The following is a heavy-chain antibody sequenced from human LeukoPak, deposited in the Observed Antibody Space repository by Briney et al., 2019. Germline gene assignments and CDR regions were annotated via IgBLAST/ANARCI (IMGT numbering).Heavy chain of an antibody. D-gene: IGHD4-23*01. Sequence: TGGSLRLSCAASGFTFSRNAMSWVRQAPGKGLEWVSAIGNVDRDTYYADSVKGLFTISRDSSKNTLYLQMNSLTAEDTAVYYCAKDILRWSFDYWGQGTLVTVSS. CDR2: IGNVDRDT. J-gene: IGHJ4*02. CDR1: GFTFSRNA. V-gene: IGHV3-23*01. CDR3: AKDILRWSFDY.